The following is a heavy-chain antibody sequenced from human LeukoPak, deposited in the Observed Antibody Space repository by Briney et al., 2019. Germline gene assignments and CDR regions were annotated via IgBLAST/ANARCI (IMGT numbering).Heavy chain of an antibody. Sequence: SVKVSCKASGGTFSSYAISWVRQAPGQGLEWMGGIIPIFGTANYAQKFQGRVTITADKSTSTAYMELSSLRSEDTAVYYCARQRFTMRAYAGNWFDPWGQGTLVTVSS. J-gene: IGHJ5*02. CDR2: IIPIFGTA. CDR3: ARQRFTMRAYAGNWFDP. CDR1: GGTFSSYA. D-gene: IGHD3-10*01. V-gene: IGHV1-69*06.